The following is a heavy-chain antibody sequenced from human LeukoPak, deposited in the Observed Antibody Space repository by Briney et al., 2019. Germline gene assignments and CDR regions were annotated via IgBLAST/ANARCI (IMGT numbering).Heavy chain of an antibody. CDR2: IYYSGST. V-gene: IGHV4-30-4*08. CDR3: ARDRGTAMVLDAFDI. Sequence: SQTLSLTCTVSGGSISGGDYYWSWIRQPPGKGLEWIGYIYYSGSTYYNPSLKSRVTISVDTSKNQFSLKLSSVTAADTAVYYCARDRGTAMVLDAFDIWGQGTMVTVSS. CDR1: GGSISGGDYY. D-gene: IGHD5-18*01. J-gene: IGHJ3*02.